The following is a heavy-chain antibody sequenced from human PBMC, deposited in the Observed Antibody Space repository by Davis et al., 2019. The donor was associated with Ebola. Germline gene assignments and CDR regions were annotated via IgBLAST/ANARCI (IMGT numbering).Heavy chain of an antibody. J-gene: IGHJ4*02. Sequence: ASVKVSCKVSGYTLTELSIHWVRQAPGKGLEWMGGFDPEDGETIYAQKFQGRFTMTDDKSTDTAYMELSSLRSEDTAVYYCAFTYYWGQGTLVTVSS. V-gene: IGHV1-24*01. CDR2: FDPEDGET. D-gene: IGHD3-16*01. CDR1: GYTLTELS. CDR3: AFTYY.